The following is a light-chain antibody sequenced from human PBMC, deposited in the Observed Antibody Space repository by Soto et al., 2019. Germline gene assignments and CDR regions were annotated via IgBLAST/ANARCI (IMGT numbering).Light chain of an antibody. CDR3: SSFSSSSTLL. J-gene: IGLJ2*01. CDR2: EVS. V-gene: IGLV2-14*01. Sequence: QSALTQPASVSGSPGQSITISCTGTSTDIAAYNSVSWYQQHPGKAPKLIICEVSNRPSGVSSRFSGSKSGNTASQTISGLQAEDEADYHCSSFSSSSTLLFGGGTKLTVL. CDR1: STDIAAYNS.